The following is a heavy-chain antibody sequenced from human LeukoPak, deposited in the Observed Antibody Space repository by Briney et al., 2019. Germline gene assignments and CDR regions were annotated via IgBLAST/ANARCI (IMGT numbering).Heavy chain of an antibody. CDR1: GYTFSYHT. V-gene: IGHV1-2*02. CDR3: AIRYDSHGPVTFDF. D-gene: IGHD3-22*01. J-gene: IGHJ3*01. CDR2: INPNIGTT. Sequence: ASVKVSCEASGYTFSYHTIHWVRQAPGQGLEWMGWINPNIGTTNYAKRFQGRLTVTRDTSINTAFMELSSLNPDDTAVFYCAIRYDSHGPVTFDFWGQGTLVTVSS.